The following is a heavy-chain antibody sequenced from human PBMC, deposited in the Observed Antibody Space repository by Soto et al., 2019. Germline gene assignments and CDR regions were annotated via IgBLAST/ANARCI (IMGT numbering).Heavy chain of an antibody. CDR2: IIPIFGTA. CDR3: ARAPRISSSGYLYYFDY. CDR1: GGTFSSYA. J-gene: IGHJ4*02. Sequence: GASVKVSRKASGGTFSSYAISWVRQAPGQGLEWMGGIIPIFGTANYAQKFQGRVTITADESTSTAYMELSSLRSEDTAVYYCARAPRISSSGYLYYFDYWGQGTLVTVSS. V-gene: IGHV1-69*13. D-gene: IGHD3-22*01.